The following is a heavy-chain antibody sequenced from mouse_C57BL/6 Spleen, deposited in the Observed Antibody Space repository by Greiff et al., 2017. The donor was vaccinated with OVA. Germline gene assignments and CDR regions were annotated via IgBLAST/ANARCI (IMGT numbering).Heavy chain of an antibody. CDR1: GYTFTSYW. D-gene: IGHD2-5*01. CDR3: ARSEYSNPAWFAY. CDR2: IDPSDSYT. Sequence: QVQLQQPGAELVMPGASVKLSCKASGYTFTSYWMHWVKQRPGHGLEWIGEIDPSDSYTNYNQQFKGKSTLTVDKSSSTADVQLSSLTSVDSAVDYCARSEYSNPAWFAYWGQGTLVTVSA. J-gene: IGHJ3*01. V-gene: IGHV1-69*01.